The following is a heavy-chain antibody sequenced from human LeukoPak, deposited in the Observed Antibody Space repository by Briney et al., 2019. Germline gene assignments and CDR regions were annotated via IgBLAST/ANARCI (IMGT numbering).Heavy chain of an antibody. CDR1: GGSISSGGYY. CDR3: ARARVVVPAAPYCGAFDI. D-gene: IGHD2-2*01. J-gene: IGHJ3*02. V-gene: IGHV4-30-2*01. CDR2: IYHSGST. Sequence: SETLSLTCTVSGGSISSGGYYWSWIRQPPGKGLEWIGYIYHSGSTYYNPSLKSRVTISVDRSKNQFSLKLSSVTAADTAVYYCARARVVVPAAPYCGAFDIWGQGTMVTVSS.